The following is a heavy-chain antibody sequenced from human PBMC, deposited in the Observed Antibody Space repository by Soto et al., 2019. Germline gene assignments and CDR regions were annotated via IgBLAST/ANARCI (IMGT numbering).Heavy chain of an antibody. V-gene: IGHV4-39*01. CDR3: ARLRMTIVWFDP. D-gene: IGHD2-15*01. CDR1: GGSISSSSYF. CDR2: IYYSGTT. Sequence: QLQLQESGPGLVKPSETLSLTCTVSGGSISSSSYFWGWIRQPPGKGLEWIGNIYYSGTTYYNPSHKAPVTISIDTSKNQSSLKLSSVPAADTAVYYCARLRMTIVWFDPWGQGTLVTVSS. J-gene: IGHJ5*02.